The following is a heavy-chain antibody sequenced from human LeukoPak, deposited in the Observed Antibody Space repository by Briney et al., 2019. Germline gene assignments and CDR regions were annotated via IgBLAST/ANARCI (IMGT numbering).Heavy chain of an antibody. CDR1: GGSISSSSYY. Sequence: SETLSLTCTVSGGSISSSSYYWGWIRQPPGKGLEWIGSIYYSGSTYYNPSLKSRVTISVDTSKNQFSLKLSSVTAADTAVYYCARDGYCSGGSCYSTGWFDPWGQGTLVTVSS. V-gene: IGHV4-39*02. CDR3: ARDGYCSGGSCYSTGWFDP. J-gene: IGHJ5*02. CDR2: IYYSGST. D-gene: IGHD2-15*01.